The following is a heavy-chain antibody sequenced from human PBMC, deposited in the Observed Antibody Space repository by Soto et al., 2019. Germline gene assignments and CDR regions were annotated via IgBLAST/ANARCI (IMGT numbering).Heavy chain of an antibody. J-gene: IGHJ4*02. CDR3: AKERAPTTEFDY. CDR2: ITDNGGST. D-gene: IGHD5-12*01. Sequence: GGSLRLSCAASGFTFSRDGMSWVRQAPGKGLEWVSLITDNGGSTYYADSVKGRFTISRDNTKNTLFLQMNSLRAEDTAVYYCAKERAPTTEFDYWGQGALVTVSS. V-gene: IGHV3-23*01. CDR1: GFTFSRDG.